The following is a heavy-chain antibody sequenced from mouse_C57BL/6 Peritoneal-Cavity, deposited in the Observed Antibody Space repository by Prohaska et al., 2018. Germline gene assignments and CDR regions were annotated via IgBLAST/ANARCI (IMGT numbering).Heavy chain of an antibody. Sequence: GQSLARIGYINPNNGGTSYNQKFKGKATLTVNKSSSTAYMELRSLTSEDSAVYYCAGGLYSRYFDYWRFGTTLTVSS. J-gene: IGHJ2*01. V-gene: IGHV1-22*01. CDR2: INPNNGGT. CDR3: AGGLYSRYFDY. D-gene: IGHD2-12*01.